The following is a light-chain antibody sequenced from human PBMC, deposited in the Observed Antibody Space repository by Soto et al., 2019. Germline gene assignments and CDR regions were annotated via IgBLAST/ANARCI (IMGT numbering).Light chain of an antibody. Sequence: EVVLTQSPGTLSLSPGERATLSCWASQSVSRSYLACYQQKPGQAPRLLIDIASSRATGIPDRFSGSGSGTDFTLTTSRLEPEDFAMYYCQQYGSSPYTFGQGTKLEIK. CDR3: QQYGSSPYT. J-gene: IGKJ2*01. V-gene: IGKV3-20*01. CDR1: QSVSRSY. CDR2: IAS.